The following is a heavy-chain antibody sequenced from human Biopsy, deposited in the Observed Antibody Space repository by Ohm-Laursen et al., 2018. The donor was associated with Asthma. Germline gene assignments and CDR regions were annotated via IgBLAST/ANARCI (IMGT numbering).Heavy chain of an antibody. CDR1: GGSISSGAYY. J-gene: IGHJ4*02. CDR2: IYYIGST. CDR3: ARRGGVRRYFDY. D-gene: IGHD3-16*01. Sequence: QTLTLTCTVSGGSISSGAYYWSWVRQPPVKGLEWIGYIYYIGSTYYNPSLKSRVAISLDTSKNQFSLKLSSVTAADTAVYFCARRGGVRRYFDYWGQGTLVTVSS. V-gene: IGHV4-30-4*01.